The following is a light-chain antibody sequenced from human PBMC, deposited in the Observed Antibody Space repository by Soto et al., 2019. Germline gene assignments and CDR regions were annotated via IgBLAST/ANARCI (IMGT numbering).Light chain of an antibody. V-gene: IGLV2-14*01. Sequence: QSALTQPASVSGSLGQSITISCTGTSSDVGAYNYVSWYQQHPDKAPKLLIFEVTNRPSGVSGRFSGSKSGITASLAISGLQSEDEADYYCAAWDDSLNGVVFGGGTKLTVL. CDR3: AAWDDSLNGVV. CDR1: SSDVGAYNY. J-gene: IGLJ2*01. CDR2: EVT.